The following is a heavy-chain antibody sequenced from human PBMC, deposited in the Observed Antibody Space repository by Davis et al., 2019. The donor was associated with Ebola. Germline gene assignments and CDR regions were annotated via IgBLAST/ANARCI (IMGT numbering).Heavy chain of an antibody. CDR3: ARDSHYDAFDI. V-gene: IGHV1-46*01. CDR2: INPSGGST. CDR1: GYTFTSYY. Sequence: ASVKVSCKASGYTFTSYYMHWVRQAPGQGLEWMGIINPSGGSTSYAQKLQGRVTMTTDTSTSTAYMELRSLRSDDTAVYYCARDSHYDAFDIWGQGTMVTVSS. J-gene: IGHJ3*02.